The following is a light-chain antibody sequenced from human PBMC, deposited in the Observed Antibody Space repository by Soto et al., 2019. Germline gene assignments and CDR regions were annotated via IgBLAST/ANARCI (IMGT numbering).Light chain of an antibody. CDR1: QSISSY. V-gene: IGKV1-39*01. J-gene: IGKJ1*01. Sequence: DIQMPKYTSSLSASVGDRVTITCRASQSISSYLHWYQQKPGKAPKLLIYAASNLQSGVPSRFSASGSGTDFTLTLNSLQPEDFATYYCQQGYSTPWTFGHGTKVDIK. CDR3: QQGYSTPWT. CDR2: AAS.